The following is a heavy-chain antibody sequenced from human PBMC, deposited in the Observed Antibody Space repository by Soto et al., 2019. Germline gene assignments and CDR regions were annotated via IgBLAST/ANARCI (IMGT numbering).Heavy chain of an antibody. CDR1: GGTFSSYA. V-gene: IGHV1-69*13. CDR2: IIPIFGTA. J-gene: IGHJ4*02. D-gene: IGHD6-13*01. CDR3: ARWKYSSSQEGPLDY. Sequence: GASVKASCKASGGTFSSYALCWVQQAPGQGLEWMGGIIPIFGTANYAQKFQGRVTITADESTSTAYMELSSLRSEDTAVYYCARWKYSSSQEGPLDYWGQGTLVTVSS.